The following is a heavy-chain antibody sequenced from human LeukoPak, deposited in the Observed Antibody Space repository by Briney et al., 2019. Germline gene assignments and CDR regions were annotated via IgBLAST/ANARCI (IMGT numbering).Heavy chain of an antibody. Sequence: GGSLRLSCAASGFTVSSNYMSWVRQAPGKGLEWVSVIYSGGSTYYADSVKGRFTISRDNSKNTLYLQMNSLRAEDTAVYYCARVTVAGLLNSWGQGTLVTVSS. CDR3: ARVTVAGLLNS. V-gene: IGHV3-53*01. D-gene: IGHD6-19*01. CDR1: GFTVSSNY. CDR2: IYSGGST. J-gene: IGHJ4*02.